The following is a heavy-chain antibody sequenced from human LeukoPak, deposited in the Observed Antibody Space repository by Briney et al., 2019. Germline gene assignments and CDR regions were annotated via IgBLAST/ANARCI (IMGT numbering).Heavy chain of an antibody. D-gene: IGHD3-22*01. CDR2: INPNSGGT. CDR1: GYTFTGYY. J-gene: IGHJ3*02. CDR3: ARAVTMIVVVIGPSDAFDI. V-gene: IGHV1-2*02. Sequence: ASVKVSCKASGYTFTGYYMHWVRQAPGQGLEWMGWINPNSGGTNYAQKFQGRVTKTRDTSISTAYMELSRLRSDDTAVYYCARAVTMIVVVIGPSDAFDIWGQGTMVTVSS.